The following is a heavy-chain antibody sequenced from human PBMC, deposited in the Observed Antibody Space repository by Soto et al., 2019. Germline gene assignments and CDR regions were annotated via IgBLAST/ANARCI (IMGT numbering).Heavy chain of an antibody. D-gene: IGHD3-10*01. Sequence: QLVQSGAEVKKPGSSVKVSCKASGGDFLSYTISWVRQAPGQGPEWMGTIIPILDVAKNAQKYQGRVAITAHNATRTVYWELRSRRSDDTAVYYCAQMWFGELWHGMDVWGQGTTITVSS. J-gene: IGHJ6*02. CDR3: AQMWFGELWHGMDV. CDR1: GGDFLSYT. V-gene: IGHV1-69*02. CDR2: IIPILDVA.